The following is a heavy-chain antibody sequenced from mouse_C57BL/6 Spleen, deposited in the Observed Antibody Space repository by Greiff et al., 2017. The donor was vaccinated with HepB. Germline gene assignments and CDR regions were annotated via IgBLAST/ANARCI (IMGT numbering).Heavy chain of an antibody. V-gene: IGHV1-26*01. D-gene: IGHD1-1*01. J-gene: IGHJ1*03. CDR2: INPNNGGT. CDR3: ARAGSPTYWYFDV. Sequence: VQLQQSGPELVKPGASVKISCKASGYTFTDYYMNWVKQSHGKSLEWIGDINPNNGGTSYNQKFKGKATLTVDKSSSTAYMELRSLTSEDSAVYYCARAGSPTYWYFDVWGTGTTVTVSS. CDR1: GYTFTDYY.